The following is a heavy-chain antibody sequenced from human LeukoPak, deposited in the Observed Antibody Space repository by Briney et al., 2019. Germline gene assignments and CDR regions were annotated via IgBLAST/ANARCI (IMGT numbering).Heavy chain of an antibody. CDR3: ARDGYDSSGYYWVFDY. D-gene: IGHD3-22*01. V-gene: IGHV3-21*01. CDR2: ISSSSSYI. J-gene: IGHJ4*02. Sequence: GRSLRLSCAASGFTFSSYSMNWVRQAPGKGLEWVSSISSSSSYIYYADSVKGRFTISRDNAKNSLYLQMNSLRAEDTAVYYCARDGYDSSGYYWVFDYWGQGTLVTVSS. CDR1: GFTFSSYS.